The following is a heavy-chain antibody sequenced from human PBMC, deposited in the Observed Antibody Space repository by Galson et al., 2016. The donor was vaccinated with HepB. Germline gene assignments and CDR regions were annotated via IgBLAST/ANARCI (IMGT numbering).Heavy chain of an antibody. CDR3: ARDEGRSYSGMDF. D-gene: IGHD1-26*01. V-gene: IGHV3-30*04. J-gene: IGHJ4*02. CDR1: GFTLSNYA. CDR2: ISYGGSNK. Sequence: SLRLSCAASGFTLSNYAMHWVRQAPGKGLEWVAIISYGGSNKYYADPVKGRFTISRDNSKNTLYLQVNSLRADDTAVFYCARDEGRSYSGMDFWGQGTLVTVSS.